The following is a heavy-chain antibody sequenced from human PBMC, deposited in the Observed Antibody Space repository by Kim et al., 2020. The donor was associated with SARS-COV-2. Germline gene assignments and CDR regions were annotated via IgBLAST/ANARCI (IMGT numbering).Heavy chain of an antibody. CDR3: TRAGGSNPMYYFDC. J-gene: IGHJ4*02. Sequence: AASVRGRLTIARDDSKSIAYLQMNSVRTEETAVYYCTRAGGSNPMYYFDCWGQGTLVTVSS. D-gene: IGHD1-26*01. V-gene: IGHV3-49*02.